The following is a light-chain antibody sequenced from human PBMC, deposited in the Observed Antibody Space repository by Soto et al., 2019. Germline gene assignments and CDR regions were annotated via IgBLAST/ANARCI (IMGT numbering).Light chain of an antibody. J-gene: IGKJ1*01. CDR3: MQAVQIPGT. Sequence: DIVMTQSPLSLPVTPGEPASISCRSSQSLLHVNGYTYLDWYLQKPGQSPQLLMYLVSIRASGVPDRFSGSGSGTDFTLKISRVEAEDVEVYYCMQAVQIPGTFGQGTKVEIK. CDR2: LVS. CDR1: QSLLHVNGYTY. V-gene: IGKV2-28*01.